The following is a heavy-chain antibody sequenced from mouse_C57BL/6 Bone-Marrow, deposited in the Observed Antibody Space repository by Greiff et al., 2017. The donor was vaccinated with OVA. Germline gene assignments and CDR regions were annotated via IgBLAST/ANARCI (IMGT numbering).Heavy chain of an antibody. CDR2: ISYSGST. V-gene: IGHV3-8*01. CDR1: GYSITSDY. J-gene: IGHJ1*03. D-gene: IGHD2-3*01. CDR3: ARSYDGYYGWYFDV. Sequence: EVKLLESGPGLAKPSQTLSLTCSVTGYSITSDYWNWIRKFPGNKLEYMGYISYSGSTYYNPSLKSRISITRDTSKKQYYLQLNSVTTEDTATYYCARSYDGYYGWYFDVWGTGTTVTVSS.